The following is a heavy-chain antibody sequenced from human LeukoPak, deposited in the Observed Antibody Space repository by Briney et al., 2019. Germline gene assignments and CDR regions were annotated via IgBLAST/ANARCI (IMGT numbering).Heavy chain of an antibody. CDR3: ARVLYSSGWYGAFNI. D-gene: IGHD6-19*01. V-gene: IGHV4-59*01. CDR2: IYYSGST. J-gene: IGHJ3*02. Sequence: SETLSLTCTVSGGSISSYYWSWIRQPPGKGLEWIGYIYYSGSTNYNPSLKSRVTISVDTSKNQFSLKLSSVTAADTAVYYCARVLYSSGWYGAFNIWGQGTMATVSS. CDR1: GGSISSYY.